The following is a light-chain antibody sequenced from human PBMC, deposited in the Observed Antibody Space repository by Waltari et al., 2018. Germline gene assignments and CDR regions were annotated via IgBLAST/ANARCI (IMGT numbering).Light chain of an antibody. CDR3: AAWDDSLNGVV. V-gene: IGLV1-44*01. CDR1: RPNLGPNT. J-gene: IGLJ3*02. Sequence: QSVLTQPPSASGTPGQRVTIASSGGRPNLGPNTVSWYHHLPGTAPQLLIYSFNQRPSGVPDRFSGSKSGTSASLVISGLQSEDEADYYCAAWDDSLNGVVFGGGTKVTVL. CDR2: SFN.